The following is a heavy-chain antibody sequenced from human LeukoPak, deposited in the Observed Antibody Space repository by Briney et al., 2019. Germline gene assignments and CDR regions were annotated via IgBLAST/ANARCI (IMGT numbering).Heavy chain of an antibody. J-gene: IGHJ4*02. V-gene: IGHV3-7*01. CDR2: IKRDGNEK. D-gene: IGHD6-13*01. CDR3: ARPPNIAAAGQD. Sequence: PGGSLRLSCAASGFTFSNYWMTWVRQAPGKGLEWVANIKRDGNEKYYIDSVKGRFTISRDNAKNLLYLQLNSLRAEDTALYYCARPPNIAAAGQDWGQGTLVTVSS. CDR1: GFTFSNYW.